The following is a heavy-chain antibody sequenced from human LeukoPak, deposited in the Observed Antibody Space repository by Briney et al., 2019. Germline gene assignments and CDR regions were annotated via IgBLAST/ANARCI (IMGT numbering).Heavy chain of an antibody. Sequence: GGSLRLSCAASGFTFSNYAMSWVRQAPGKGLEWVSTSGSGGSPFYADSVKGRFTISRDSPKNTLSLQMNSLRVEDTAVYFCAKGGSGWYPGFDYWGQGALVTVSS. CDR1: GFTFSNYA. CDR3: AKGGSGWYPGFDY. D-gene: IGHD6-19*01. J-gene: IGHJ4*02. V-gene: IGHV3-23*01. CDR2: SGSGGSP.